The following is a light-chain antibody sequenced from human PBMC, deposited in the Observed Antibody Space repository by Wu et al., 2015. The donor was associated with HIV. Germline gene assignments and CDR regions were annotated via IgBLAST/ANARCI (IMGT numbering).Light chain of an antibody. J-gene: IGKJ4*01. CDR2: GAS. V-gene: IGKV3-20*01. CDR3: QQYNNWLT. CDR1: QSVSSNY. Sequence: EIVLTQSPGTLSLSPGERAILSCRARQSVSSNYLAWYQQKPGQAPRLLIYGASGRATGIPDRFSGSGSGTEFTLIISSLQSEDFAVYYCQQYNNWLTFGGGTRVEIK.